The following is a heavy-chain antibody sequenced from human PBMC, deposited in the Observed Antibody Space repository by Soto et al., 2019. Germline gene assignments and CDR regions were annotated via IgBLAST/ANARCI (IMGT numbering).Heavy chain of an antibody. V-gene: IGHV1-46*01. CDR3: AREPTSGDSSGYYHHYRYFDL. Sequence: QVQLVQSGAEVKKPGASVKVSCKASGYTFTSYYMHWVRQAPGQGLEWMGIINPSGGSTSYAQKFQGRVTTTRDTATSTVYMELCSLRSEDTAVYYCAREPTSGDSSGYYHHYRYFDLWGRGTLVTVSS. J-gene: IGHJ2*01. D-gene: IGHD3-22*01. CDR1: GYTFTSYY. CDR2: INPSGGST.